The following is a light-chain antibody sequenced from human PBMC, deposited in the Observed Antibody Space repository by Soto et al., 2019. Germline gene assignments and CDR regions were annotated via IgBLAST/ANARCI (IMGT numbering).Light chain of an antibody. Sequence: QSALTQPASVSGSPGQSITISCTGTSSDVGSYHYVSWFQQHPGKAPKLIIFEVSDRPSGVSTRFSGSKSGDTASLTISGLPADDAADYYCSSYTSGRDVYVFGGGTKLTVL. CDR1: SSDVGSYHY. J-gene: IGLJ1*01. CDR3: SSYTSGRDVYV. V-gene: IGLV2-14*01. CDR2: EVS.